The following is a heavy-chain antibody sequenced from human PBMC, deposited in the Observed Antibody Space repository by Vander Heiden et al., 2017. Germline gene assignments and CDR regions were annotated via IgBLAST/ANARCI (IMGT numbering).Heavy chain of an antibody. D-gene: IGHD1-26*01. V-gene: IGHV1-46*01. CDR3: ASQYSGSQNFDY. J-gene: IGHJ4*02. CDR2: INPSGGST. CDR1: GYTFTSYY. Sequence: QVQLVQPGAEVKKPGASVKVSCKASGYTFTSYYRHWVRQAPGQGREWMGIINPSGGSTSYAQKFQGRVTMTRDTSTSTVYMELSSLGSEDTAVYYCASQYSGSQNFDYWGQGTLVTVSS.